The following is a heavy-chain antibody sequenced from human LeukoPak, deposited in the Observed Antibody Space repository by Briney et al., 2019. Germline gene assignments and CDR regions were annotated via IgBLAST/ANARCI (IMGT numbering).Heavy chain of an antibody. V-gene: IGHV3-48*01. J-gene: IGHJ4*02. Sequence: GSLRLSCAASGLTFSSYSINWVSQAPGKGLEWVSYISSSSSTIYYADSVKGRFTISRDTAKNSLYLQMNSLRAEDTAVYYCARSVAGTLMDYWGQGTLVTVSS. CDR1: GLTFSSYS. D-gene: IGHD6-19*01. CDR2: ISSSSSTI. CDR3: ARSVAGTLMDY.